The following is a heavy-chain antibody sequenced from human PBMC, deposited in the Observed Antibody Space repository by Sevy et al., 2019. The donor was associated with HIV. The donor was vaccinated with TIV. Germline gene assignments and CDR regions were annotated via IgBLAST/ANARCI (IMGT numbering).Heavy chain of an antibody. Sequence: ASVKVSCKVSGYTLTELSMHWVRQAPGKGLEWMGSFAPEDGETIYQQKFQGRVTLTEDTSTVTAYMELSSLRSEDTAVYYCATTKDYYDSSGYPFDYWGQGTLVTVSS. CDR3: ATTKDYYDSSGYPFDY. J-gene: IGHJ4*02. CDR2: FAPEDGET. D-gene: IGHD3-22*01. V-gene: IGHV1-24*01. CDR1: GYTLTELS.